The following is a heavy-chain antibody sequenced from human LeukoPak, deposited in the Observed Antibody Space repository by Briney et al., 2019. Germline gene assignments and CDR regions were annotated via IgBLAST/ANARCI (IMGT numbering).Heavy chain of an antibody. CDR2: ISSSSSTI. D-gene: IGHD6-19*01. J-gene: IGHJ6*02. CDR1: GFTFSSYS. Sequence: GGSLRLSCAASGFTFSSYSMNWVRQAPGKGLEWVSYISSSSSTIYYADSVKGRFTISRDNAKNSLYLQMNSLRAEDTAVYYCARDESSSGWFYYYYGMDVWGQGTTVTVSS. V-gene: IGHV3-48*04. CDR3: ARDESSSGWFYYYYGMDV.